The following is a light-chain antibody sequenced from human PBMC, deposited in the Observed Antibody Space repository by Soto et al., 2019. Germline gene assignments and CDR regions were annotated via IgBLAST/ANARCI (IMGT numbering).Light chain of an antibody. Sequence: QSALTQPASVSGSPGQSITISCTGTDSDVGGYNYVSWYQQHPGKAPKLMIYEVINRPSGVSNRFSGSKSANTASLTISGLQAEDEADYYCSSYTSSSTPVFGTGTKLTVL. CDR3: SSYTSSSTPV. J-gene: IGLJ1*01. CDR1: DSDVGGYNY. V-gene: IGLV2-14*03. CDR2: EVI.